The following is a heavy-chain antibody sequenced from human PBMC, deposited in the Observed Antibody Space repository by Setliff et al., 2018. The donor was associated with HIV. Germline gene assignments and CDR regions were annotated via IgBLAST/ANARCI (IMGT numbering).Heavy chain of an antibody. CDR1: GFTFSDYY. CDR2: IFSSGSGSTI. D-gene: IGHD4-4*01. V-gene: IGHV3-11*01. CDR3: ARDAPLYSNYVGYFDY. Sequence: GGSLRLSCAASGFTFSDYYMSWIRQAPGKGLEWVSYIFSSGSGSTIYYADSVKGRFTISRDNAKNSLYLQMNSPRAEDTAVYYCARDAPLYSNYVGYFDYWGQGTLVTVSS. J-gene: IGHJ4*02.